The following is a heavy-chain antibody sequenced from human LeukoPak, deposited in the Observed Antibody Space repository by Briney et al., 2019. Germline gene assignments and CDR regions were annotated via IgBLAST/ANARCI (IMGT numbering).Heavy chain of an antibody. CDR1: GYTFTGYY. J-gene: IGHJ4*02. CDR2: INTNTGGT. Sequence: ASVKVSCKASGYTFTGYYMHWVRQAPGQGLEWMGWINTNTGGTNYAQKFRGRVTMTRDTSISTAYMELSSLRSDDTAVYYCARAMYSSGWYPFDYWGQGTLVTVSS. CDR3: ARAMYSSGWYPFDY. V-gene: IGHV1-2*02. D-gene: IGHD6-19*01.